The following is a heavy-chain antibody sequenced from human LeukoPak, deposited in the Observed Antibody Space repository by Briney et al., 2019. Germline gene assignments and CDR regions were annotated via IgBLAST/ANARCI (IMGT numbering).Heavy chain of an antibody. V-gene: IGHV5-51*01. D-gene: IGHD4-17*01. J-gene: IGHJ4*02. Sequence: GESLKISCKGSGYSFTSYWIGWVRQMPGKGLECMGIIYPGDSDTRYSPSFQGQVTISADKSISTAYLQWSSLKASDTAMYYCARTPDDYGDYGEYYFDYWGQGTLVTVSS. CDR2: IYPGDSDT. CDR1: GYSFTSYW. CDR3: ARTPDDYGDYGEYYFDY.